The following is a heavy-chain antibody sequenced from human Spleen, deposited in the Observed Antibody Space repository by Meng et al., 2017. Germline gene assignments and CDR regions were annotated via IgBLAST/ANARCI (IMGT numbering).Heavy chain of an antibody. J-gene: IGHJ4*02. CDR1: GFTFSSYA. V-gene: IGHV3-23*01. CDR2: VTASGHAT. Sequence: GESLKISCAGSGFTFSSYAMTWVRQAPGKGLEWVSGVTASGHATYYADSVKGRFTISRDNSKNTLYLQMNSLRVEDTAVYYCARDRRGRMEPRDYWGQGTLVTVSS. CDR3: ARDRRGRMEPRDY. D-gene: IGHD1-14*01.